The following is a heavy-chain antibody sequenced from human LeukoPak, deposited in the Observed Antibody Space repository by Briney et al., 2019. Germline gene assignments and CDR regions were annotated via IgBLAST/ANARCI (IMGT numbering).Heavy chain of an antibody. CDR2: IYPGDSDT. CDR3: ARYADYYDSSGYRNWYFDL. Sequence: GESLKISCKGSGYIFTTYWIGWVRQMPGKGLEWIGLIYPGDSDTRYSPSFQGQVTISADKSISTAYLQWSSLKASDTAMYYCARYADYYDSSGYRNWYFDLWGRGTLVTVSS. CDR1: GYIFTTYW. D-gene: IGHD3-22*01. J-gene: IGHJ2*01. V-gene: IGHV5-51*01.